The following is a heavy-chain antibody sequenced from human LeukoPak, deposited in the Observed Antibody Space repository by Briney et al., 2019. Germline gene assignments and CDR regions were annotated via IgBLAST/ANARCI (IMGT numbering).Heavy chain of an antibody. V-gene: IGHV3-23*01. Sequence: GGSLRLSCAASGVTFSSYAMSWVRQAPGKGLEWVSAISGSGSTTHYADSVKGRFTISRDNSKNTLSLQMNSLRAEDTATYYCAVSSGLDAAFEYWGQGTLVTVSS. D-gene: IGHD6-19*01. J-gene: IGHJ4*02. CDR3: AVSSGLDAAFEY. CDR2: ISGSGSTT. CDR1: GVTFSSYA.